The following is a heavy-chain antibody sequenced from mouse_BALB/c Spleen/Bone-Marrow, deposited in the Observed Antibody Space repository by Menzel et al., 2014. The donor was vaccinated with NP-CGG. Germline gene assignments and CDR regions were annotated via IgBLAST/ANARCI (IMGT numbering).Heavy chain of an antibody. CDR1: GFTFSSYA. CDR2: ISSGGSYT. J-gene: IGHJ2*01. Sequence: EVKVVESGGGLVKPGGSLKLSCAASGFTFSSYAMSWVRQTPEKRLEWVATISSGGSYTYYPDSVQGRFTISRDNAKNTLYLQMSSLRSEDTAMYYCARRNYGSSLIFDCWGQGTTLTVSS. V-gene: IGHV5-9-1*01. CDR3: ARRNYGSSLIFDC. D-gene: IGHD1-1*01.